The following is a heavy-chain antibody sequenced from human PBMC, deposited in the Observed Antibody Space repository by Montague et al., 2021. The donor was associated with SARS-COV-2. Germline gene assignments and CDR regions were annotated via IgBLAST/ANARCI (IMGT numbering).Heavy chain of an antibody. D-gene: IGHD3-22*01. V-gene: IGHV4-61*02. CDR2: IHSSGGT. CDR1: GGSIITGGNFY. J-gene: IGHJ5*02. Sequence: TLSLTCAVSGGSIITGGNFYWGWIRQSAGKGLEWIGRIHSSGGTNYNPSLKSRLTMSVDSSANQFSLKLTSVTAADTAVYYCARDYYDSTGLNWFDPWGQGLLVTVSP. CDR3: ARDYYDSTGLNWFDP.